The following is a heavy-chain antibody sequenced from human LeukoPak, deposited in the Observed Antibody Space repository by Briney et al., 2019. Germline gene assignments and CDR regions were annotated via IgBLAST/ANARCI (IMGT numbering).Heavy chain of an antibody. CDR1: GGSFSGYY. D-gene: IGHD2-15*01. J-gene: IGHJ4*02. CDR3: ARDAGGGPRAFDY. V-gene: IGHV4-34*01. Sequence: SETLSLTCAVYGGSFSGYYWSWIRQPPGKGLEWIGEINHSGSTNYNPSLKSRVTISVDTSKNQFSLKLSSVTAADTAVYYCARDAGGGPRAFDYWGQGSLVTVSS. CDR2: INHSGST.